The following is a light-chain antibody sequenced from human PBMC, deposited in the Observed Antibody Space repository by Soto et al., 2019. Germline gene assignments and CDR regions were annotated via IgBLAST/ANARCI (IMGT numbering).Light chain of an antibody. Sequence: QSALTQPPSVTGAPGQRVTISCTGSNSNIGAGYDVHWYRQFPGTAPKLLIYGNINRPSGVPDRFSGSKSGTSASLAITGPQAEDEAHYYCHSFDSRLIGLLFGGGTKLTVL. CDR2: GNI. CDR1: NSNIGAGYD. CDR3: HSFDSRLIGLL. V-gene: IGLV1-40*01. J-gene: IGLJ2*01.